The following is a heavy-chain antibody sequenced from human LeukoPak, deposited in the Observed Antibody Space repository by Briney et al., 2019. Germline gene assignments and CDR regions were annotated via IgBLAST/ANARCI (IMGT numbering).Heavy chain of an antibody. CDR2: ISGSGGGT. CDR1: GFTFSNYA. Sequence: GGSLRLSCAASGFTFSNYAMTWVRQAPGEGLEWVSGISGSGGGTYYTDSVKGRFTISRDNSKNTLYLQMNSLRPEDTAIYYCAKAFSSSWYGFDYWGQGTLVTVSS. CDR3: AKAFSSSWYGFDY. D-gene: IGHD6-13*01. J-gene: IGHJ4*02. V-gene: IGHV3-23*01.